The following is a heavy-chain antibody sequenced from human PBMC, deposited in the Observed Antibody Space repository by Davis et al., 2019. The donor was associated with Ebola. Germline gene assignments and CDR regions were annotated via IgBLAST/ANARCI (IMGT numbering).Heavy chain of an antibody. J-gene: IGHJ6*02. V-gene: IGHV4-30-4*01. CDR1: GGSISSGDYY. Sequence: SETLSLTCTVSGGSISSGDYYWSWIRQPPEKGLEWIGYIYYSGSTYYNPSLKSRVTISVDTSKNQFSLKLSSVTAADTAVYYCASAIYSRIFGVAEPDYYGMDVWGQGTTVTVSS. CDR2: IYYSGST. D-gene: IGHD3-3*02. CDR3: ASAIYSRIFGVAEPDYYGMDV.